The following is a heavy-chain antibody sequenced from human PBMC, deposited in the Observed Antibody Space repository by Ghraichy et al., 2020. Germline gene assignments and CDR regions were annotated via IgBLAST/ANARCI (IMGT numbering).Heavy chain of an antibody. J-gene: IGHJ2*01. CDR1: GFTFSSHG. D-gene: IGHD3-10*01. V-gene: IGHV3-23*01. CDR3: AKIGVIGLWYFDL. CDR2: ISASGDYT. Sequence: SCAASGFTFSSHGMTWVRQAPGKGPEWVSAISASGDYTVYADSVKGRFTISRDNSKNTMYLQMNSLGAEDTAVYYCAKIGVIGLWYFDLWGRGTLFPVSS.